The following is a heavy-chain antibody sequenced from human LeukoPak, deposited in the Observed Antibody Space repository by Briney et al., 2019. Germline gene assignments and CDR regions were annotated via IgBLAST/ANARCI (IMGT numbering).Heavy chain of an antibody. D-gene: IGHD4-11*01. CDR2: ISGGGGST. CDR1: GFTFSSYA. J-gene: IGHJ3*02. V-gene: IGHV3-23*01. Sequence: PGGSLRLSCAASGFTFSSYAMSWLRQAPGKGLDWVSAISGGGGSTYYADSVNGRFTISRDNSKNTLYLQMNSLRAEDTAVYYCMKDLFTVTTLAFDIWGQGTMVTVSS. CDR3: MKDLFTVTTLAFDI.